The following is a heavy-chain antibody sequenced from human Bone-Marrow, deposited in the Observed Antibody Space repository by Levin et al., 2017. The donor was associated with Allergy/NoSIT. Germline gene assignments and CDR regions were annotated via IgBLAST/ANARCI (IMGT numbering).Heavy chain of an antibody. J-gene: IGHJ5*01. V-gene: IGHV3-23*01. CDR2: LSGSADGST. Sequence: LSLTCAASGFIFSDYAMTWVRQAPGKGLEWVSFLSGSADGSTYYADSVKGRFTISRDNSKNTLYLQMNSLRVEDTAIYYCAKVPSYYIWGSLNWLDPWGQGTLVTVSS. CDR3: AKVPSYYIWGSLNWLDP. CDR1: GFIFSDYA. D-gene: IGHD3-16*01.